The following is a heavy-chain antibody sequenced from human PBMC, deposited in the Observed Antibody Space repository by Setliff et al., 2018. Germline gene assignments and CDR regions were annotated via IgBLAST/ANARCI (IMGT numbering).Heavy chain of an antibody. Sequence: GSGPTLVNPTQTLTLTCTFSGFSLSTSGVGVSWIRQPPGKALEWLALIYWDDDKRYSPSLKSRLTITKDTSKNQVVLTMTNMDPVDTATYYCARCITIFGVVIPNAFDYWGQGTLVTVSS. J-gene: IGHJ4*02. CDR3: ARCITIFGVVIPNAFDY. CDR1: GFSLSTSGVG. V-gene: IGHV2-5*02. D-gene: IGHD3-3*01. CDR2: IYWDDDK.